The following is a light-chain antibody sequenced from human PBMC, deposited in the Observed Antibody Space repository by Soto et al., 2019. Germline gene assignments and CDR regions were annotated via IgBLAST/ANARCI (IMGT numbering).Light chain of an antibody. J-gene: IGKJ5*01. CDR3: QQYHTSSIS. CDR1: QGIRNA. CDR2: AAS. V-gene: IGKV1-17*01. Sequence: HLSQTPTSMSGSVGERVTIACRASQGIRNALVWYQQKPGKAPKRLIYAASSLHSGVPSRFSGSRSGTEFTLTIDRLQPDDFAAYYCQQYHTSSISCGQGTR.